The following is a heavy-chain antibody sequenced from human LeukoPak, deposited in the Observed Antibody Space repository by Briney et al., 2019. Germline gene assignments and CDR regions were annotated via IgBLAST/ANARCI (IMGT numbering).Heavy chain of an antibody. J-gene: IGHJ4*02. CDR3: AKRAIAARPFINY. V-gene: IGHV4-39*01. D-gene: IGHD6-6*01. Sequence: PSETLSLTCTVSGGSISSSSYYWGWIRQPPGKGLQWIGRIYYSGSTYYNPSLKSRVTISVDTSKNLFSMKLSSVTAADPAVYYCAKRAIAARPFINYWRQGSLVSVSS. CDR2: IYYSGST. CDR1: GGSISSSSYY.